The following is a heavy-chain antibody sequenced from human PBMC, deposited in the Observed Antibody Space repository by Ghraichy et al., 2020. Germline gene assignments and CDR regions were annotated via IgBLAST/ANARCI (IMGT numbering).Heavy chain of an antibody. D-gene: IGHD3-22*01. CDR1: GYTLTELS. V-gene: IGHV1-24*01. CDR3: ATVHYDSSGYLFDY. Sequence: ASVKVSCKVSGYTLTELSMHWVRQAPGKGLEWMGGFDPEDGETIYAQKFQGRVTMTEDTSTDTAYMELSSLRSEDTAVYYCATVHYDSSGYLFDYWGQGTLVTVSS. CDR2: FDPEDGET. J-gene: IGHJ4*02.